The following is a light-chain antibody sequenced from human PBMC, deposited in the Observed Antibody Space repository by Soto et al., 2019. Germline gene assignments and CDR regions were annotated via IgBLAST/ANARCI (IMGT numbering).Light chain of an antibody. J-gene: IGKJ5*01. V-gene: IGKV3-20*01. CDR2: GAS. Sequence: EIVLTQSAGTLSLSPGERSTLSCRSSQSVSRSYLAWYQQKPGQAPRLLIYGASSRATGIPDRFSGSGPGTDFTLTISRLEPEDFALYYCQHYVERSPITFGQGTRLAIK. CDR3: QHYVERSPIT. CDR1: QSVSRSY.